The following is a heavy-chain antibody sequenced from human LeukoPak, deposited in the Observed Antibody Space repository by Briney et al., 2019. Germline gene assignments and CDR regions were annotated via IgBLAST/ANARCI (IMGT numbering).Heavy chain of an antibody. CDR3: ARDRGSGIAVAFDY. J-gene: IGHJ4*02. D-gene: IGHD6-19*01. V-gene: IGHV3-48*03. Sequence: PGGSLRLSCAASGFTFSSYEMNWVRQAPGKGLEWVSYISSSGSTIYYADSVKGRFTISRDNAKNSLYLQMNSLRAEDMAVYYCARDRGSGIAVAFDYWGQGTLVTVSS. CDR2: ISSSGSTI. CDR1: GFTFSSYE.